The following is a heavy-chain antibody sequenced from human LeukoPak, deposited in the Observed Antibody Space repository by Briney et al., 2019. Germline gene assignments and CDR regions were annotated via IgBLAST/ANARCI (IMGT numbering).Heavy chain of an antibody. J-gene: IGHJ4*02. D-gene: IGHD3-16*02. Sequence: KPGGSLRLSCAASGFTFSSYAMSWVRQAPGKGLEWVSAISGSGGSTYYADSVKGRFTISRDNSKNTLYLQMNSLRAEDTAVYYCAKTVDYDYVWGSYPDYWGQGTLVTVSS. V-gene: IGHV3-23*01. CDR1: GFTFSSYA. CDR2: ISGSGGST. CDR3: AKTVDYDYVWGSYPDY.